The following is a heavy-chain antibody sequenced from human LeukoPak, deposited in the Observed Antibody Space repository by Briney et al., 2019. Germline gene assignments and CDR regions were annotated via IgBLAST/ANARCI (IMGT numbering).Heavy chain of an antibody. V-gene: IGHV1-69*13. D-gene: IGHD1-1*01. CDR2: IIPIFGTA. CDR3: ARVPYDQAQYYYYMDV. Sequence: ASVKVSCKASGGTVSSYAISWVRQAPGQGLEWMGGIIPIFGTANYAQKFQGRVTITSDESTSTAYMELSSLRSEDTAVYYCARVPYDQAQYYYYMDVWGKGTTVTVSS. J-gene: IGHJ6*03. CDR1: GGTVSSYA.